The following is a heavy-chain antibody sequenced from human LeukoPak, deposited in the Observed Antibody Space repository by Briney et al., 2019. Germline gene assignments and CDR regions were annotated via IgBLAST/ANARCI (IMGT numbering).Heavy chain of an antibody. J-gene: IGHJ6*03. CDR3: ARGHMELRNYYYYYMDV. D-gene: IGHD1-7*01. V-gene: IGHV4-4*07. Sequence: KPSETLSLTCTVSGGSISSYYWSWIRQPAGKGLEWIWRIYTSGSTNYNPSLKSRVTISVDKSKNQFSLKLSSVTAADTAVYYCARGHMELRNYYYYYMDVWGKGTTVTVSS. CDR1: GGSISSYY. CDR2: IYTSGST.